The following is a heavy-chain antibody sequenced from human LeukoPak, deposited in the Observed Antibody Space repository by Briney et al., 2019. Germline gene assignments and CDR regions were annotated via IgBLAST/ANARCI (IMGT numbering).Heavy chain of an antibody. CDR2: ILQDGRQE. D-gene: IGHD6-19*01. CDR1: GFTFSIYW. V-gene: IGHV3-7*04. Sequence: TAGSLRLSCAASGFTFSIYWMSWVSQAPGKGLEWVANILQDGRQEYYVDSVKGRFANHRNNAKNSLYLQMNSLRAEDTAVCYCARDSVNNWFDPWGQGTLVTVSS. CDR3: ARDSVNNWFDP. J-gene: IGHJ5*02.